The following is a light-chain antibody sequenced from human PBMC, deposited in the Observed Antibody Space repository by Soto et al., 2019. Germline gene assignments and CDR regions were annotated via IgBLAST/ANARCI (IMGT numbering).Light chain of an antibody. Sequence: SYELTQPPSVSVSPGQTARITCSGDALPKQYAYWYQQKPGQAPVLVIYKDSERPSGIPERFSGSSSGTTVTLTISGVQEEDQPDSYCQSAASSGTYVFGTGTKVTVL. V-gene: IGLV3-25*02. CDR1: ALPKQY. J-gene: IGLJ1*01. CDR3: QSAASSGTYV. CDR2: KDS.